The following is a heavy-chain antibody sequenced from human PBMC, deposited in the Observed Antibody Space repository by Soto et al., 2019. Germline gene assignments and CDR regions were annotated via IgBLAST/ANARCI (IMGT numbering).Heavy chain of an antibody. CDR3: ARGVGGYYSYGMDV. J-gene: IGHJ6*02. V-gene: IGHV3-20*04. CDR1: GFTFDDYG. CDR2: INWNGGST. D-gene: IGHD3-16*01. Sequence: EVQLVESGGGVVRPGGSLRLSCAASGFTFDDYGMSWVRQAPGKGLEWVSGINWNGGSTGYADSVKGRFTISRDNAKNPLDLTMNSLGHADTALYYCARGVGGYYSYGMDVWGQGTTVTVSS.